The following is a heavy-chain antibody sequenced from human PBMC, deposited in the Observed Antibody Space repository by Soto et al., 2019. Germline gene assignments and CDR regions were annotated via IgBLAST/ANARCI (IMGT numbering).Heavy chain of an antibody. CDR3: ATVLRGAFDI. CDR1: GYTLTELS. CDR2: FDPEDGET. Sequence: GASVKVSCKVSGYTLTELSMHWVRQAPGKGLGWMGGFDPEDGETIYAQKFQGRVTVTEDTSTDTAYMELSSLRSEDTAVYYCATVLRGAFDIWGQGTMVTVSS. V-gene: IGHV1-24*01. J-gene: IGHJ3*02. D-gene: IGHD2-15*01.